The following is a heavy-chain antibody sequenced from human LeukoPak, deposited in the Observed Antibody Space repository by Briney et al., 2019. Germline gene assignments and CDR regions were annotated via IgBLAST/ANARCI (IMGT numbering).Heavy chain of an antibody. V-gene: IGHV3-7*01. Sequence: GSLRLSCAVSGFTFSDFWMNWVRRSPGKGLGWVASINQNGGETSYVDSVKGRFTISRDNPKNSLYLQMSSLRAEDTAVYYCARDRTAPGLYFDLWGQGTLVTVSS. CDR1: GFTFSDFW. J-gene: IGHJ4*01. D-gene: IGHD6-13*01. CDR3: ARDRTAPGLYFDL. CDR2: INQNGGET.